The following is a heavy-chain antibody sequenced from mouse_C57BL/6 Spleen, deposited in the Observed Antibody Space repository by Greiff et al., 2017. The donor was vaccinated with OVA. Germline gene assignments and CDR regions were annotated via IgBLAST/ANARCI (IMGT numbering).Heavy chain of an antibody. CDR1: GYTFTDYY. V-gene: IGHV1-26*01. J-gene: IGHJ4*01. D-gene: IGHD1-1*01. CDR3: ARTITTVVHYYAMDY. Sequence: EVQLQQSGPELVKPGASVKISCKASGYTFTDYYMNWVKQSHGKSLEWIGDINPNNGGTSYNQKFKGKATLTVDKSSSPAYMELRSLTYEDSAVDDCARTITTVVHYYAMDYWGQGTSVTVSS. CDR2: INPNNGGT.